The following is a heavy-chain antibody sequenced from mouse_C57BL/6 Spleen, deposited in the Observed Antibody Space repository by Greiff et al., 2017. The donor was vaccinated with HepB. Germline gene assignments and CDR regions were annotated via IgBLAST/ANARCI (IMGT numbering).Heavy chain of an antibody. Sequence: VQLQQSGPVLVKPGASVKMSCKASGYTFTDYYMNWVKQSHGKSLEWIGVINPYNGGTSYNQKFKGKATLTVDKSSSTAYMELNSLTSEDSAVYYCARGDYYGSRYWYFDVWGTGTTVTVSS. J-gene: IGHJ1*03. CDR3: ARGDYYGSRYWYFDV. V-gene: IGHV1-19*01. CDR1: GYTFTDYY. D-gene: IGHD1-1*01. CDR2: INPYNGGT.